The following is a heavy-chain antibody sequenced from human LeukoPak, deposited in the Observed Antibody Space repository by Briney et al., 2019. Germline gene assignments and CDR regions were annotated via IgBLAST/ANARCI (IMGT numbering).Heavy chain of an antibody. J-gene: IGHJ4*02. CDR2: IRQDGGAA. D-gene: IGHD5-18*01. CDR1: GFTFTSYW. V-gene: IGHV3-7*01. Sequence: GGSLRLSCAASGFTFTSYWMTWVRQAPGKGLEWLANIRQDGGAAYYGGSVKGRFTISRDNAKNSLFLQMNSLRAEDTAVYYCATSKDTAGGPYWGQGTLVTVSS. CDR3: ATSKDTAGGPY.